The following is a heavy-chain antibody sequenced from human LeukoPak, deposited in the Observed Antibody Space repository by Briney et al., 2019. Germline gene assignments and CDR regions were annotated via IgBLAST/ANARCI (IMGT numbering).Heavy chain of an antibody. V-gene: IGHV4-59*12. CDR1: GGSISGYY. CDR2: IYYSGST. J-gene: IGHJ4*02. D-gene: IGHD3-10*01. Sequence: SETLSLTCTVSGGSISGYYWSWIRQPPGKGLECIGYIYYSGSTNYNPSLKSRVTISVDTSRNQFSLKLTSVTAADTAVYYCAKDSVFSCYVSGSYRYFDYWGQGTLVTVSS. CDR3: AKDSVFSCYVSGSYRYFDY.